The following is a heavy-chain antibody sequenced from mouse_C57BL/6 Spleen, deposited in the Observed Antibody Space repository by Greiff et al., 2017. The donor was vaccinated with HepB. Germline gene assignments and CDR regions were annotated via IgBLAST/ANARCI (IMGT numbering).Heavy chain of an antibody. V-gene: IGHV5-6*01. D-gene: IGHD1-1*01. CDR1: GFTFSSYG. CDR3: ASSVYYGSSYRYYFDY. J-gene: IGHJ2*01. CDR2: ISSGGSYT. Sequence: EVNVVESGGDLVKPGGSLKLSCAASGFTFSSYGMSWVRQTPDKRLEWVATISSGGSYTYYPDSVKGRFTISRDNAKNTLYLQMSSLKSEDTAMYYCASSVYYGSSYRYYFDYWGQGTTLTVSS.